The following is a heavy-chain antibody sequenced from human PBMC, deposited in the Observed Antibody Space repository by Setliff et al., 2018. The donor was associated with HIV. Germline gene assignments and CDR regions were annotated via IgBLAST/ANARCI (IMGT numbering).Heavy chain of an antibody. Sequence: GASVKVSCKASGYTFTGYYMHWVRQAPGQGLEWMGWINPNSGGTNYAQKFQGWVTMTRDTSISTAYMELGRLRSDDTAVYYCARGRREDTPYYGMDVWGQGTTVTVSS. CDR2: INPNSGGT. CDR3: ARGRREDTPYYGMDV. D-gene: IGHD2-15*01. CDR1: GYTFTGYY. J-gene: IGHJ6*02. V-gene: IGHV1-2*04.